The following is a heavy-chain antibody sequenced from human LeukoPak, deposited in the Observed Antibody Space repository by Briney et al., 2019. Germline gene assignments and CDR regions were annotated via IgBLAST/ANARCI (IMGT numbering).Heavy chain of an antibody. CDR1: GYIFTNYG. CDR2: SNFNGNT. CDR3: ARDRPRGRSGYYDAFDI. Sequence: ASVKVSCKTSGYIFTNYGISWVRQAPGQGLEWMGWSNFNGNTNYAQKFQGRVTMTRDTSTSTVYMELSSLRSEDTAVYYCARDRPRGRSGYYDAFDIWGQGTMVTVSS. J-gene: IGHJ3*02. D-gene: IGHD3-3*01. V-gene: IGHV1-18*01.